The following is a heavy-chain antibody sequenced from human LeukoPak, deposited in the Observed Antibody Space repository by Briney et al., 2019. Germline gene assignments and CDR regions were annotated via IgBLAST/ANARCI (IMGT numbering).Heavy chain of an antibody. CDR3: AGRGDY. Sequence: GGSLRLSCAASGFSFRSYEMNWVRQAPGKGLEWISYISSSGSTQHYADSVKGRFTISRDNARNSLYLQMNSLRAEDTAVYYCAGRGDYWGQGTLVTVSS. CDR1: GFSFRSYE. V-gene: IGHV3-48*03. J-gene: IGHJ4*02. CDR2: ISSSGSTQ.